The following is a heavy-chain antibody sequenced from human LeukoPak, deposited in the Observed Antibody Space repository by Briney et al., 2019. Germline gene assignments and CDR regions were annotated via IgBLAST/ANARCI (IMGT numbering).Heavy chain of an antibody. D-gene: IGHD3-9*01. CDR1: GYSISSNYY. CDR3: ATAGVLRCFDSYYYMDV. CDR2: DYYDGST. Sequence: SETLSVTCSVSGYSISSNYYRGWIRQSPGKGLEWIWSDYYDGSTYYNPSLKSRVTMSVDTSKNQFSLKLCSVTAADTAVYHCATAGVLRCFDSYYYMDVWGKGTTVTVSS. V-gene: IGHV4-38-2*02. J-gene: IGHJ6*03.